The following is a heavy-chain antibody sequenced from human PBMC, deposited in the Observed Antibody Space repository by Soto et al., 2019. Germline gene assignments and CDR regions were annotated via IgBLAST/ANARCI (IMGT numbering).Heavy chain of an antibody. CDR3: ARSGVPAAISGYYYYGMDV. J-gene: IGHJ6*02. CDR2: IIPIFGTA. V-gene: IGHV1-69*13. CDR1: GGTFSSYA. D-gene: IGHD2-2*02. Sequence: GASVKVSCKASGGTFSSYAISWVRQAPGQGLEWMGGIIPIFGTANYAQKFQGRVTITADESTSTAYMELSSLRSEDTAVYYCARSGVPAAISGYYYYGMDVWGQGTTVTVSS.